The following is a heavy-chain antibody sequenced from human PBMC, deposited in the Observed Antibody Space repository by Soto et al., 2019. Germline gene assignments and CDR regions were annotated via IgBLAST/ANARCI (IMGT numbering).Heavy chain of an antibody. V-gene: IGHV1-69*13. D-gene: IGHD3-16*02. CDR1: GGTFSSYA. Sequence: SVKVSCKASGGTFSSYAISWVRQAPGQGLEWMGGIIPIFGTANYAQKFQGRVTITADESTSTAYMELSSLRSEDTAVYYCARVGGVGDIPASRYYFDYWGPGTMVTV. J-gene: IGHJ4*02. CDR3: ARVGGVGDIPASRYYFDY. CDR2: IIPIFGTA.